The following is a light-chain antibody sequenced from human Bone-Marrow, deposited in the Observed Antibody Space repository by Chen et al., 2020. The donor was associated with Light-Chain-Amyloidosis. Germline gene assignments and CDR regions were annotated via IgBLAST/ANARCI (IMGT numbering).Light chain of an antibody. CDR3: ASRTNANALGGM. CDR1: CSEVDRSDS. J-gene: IGLJ3*02. Sequence: QSARIQPASVSGLPGRSIPISCPGICSEVDRSDSVSWYQHHSDKGPKLRIYDVSNRPSGISKRFSGPKSGNPAALTKSGLQDEDEADYYCASRTNANALGGMFGGGSNLTVL. V-gene: IGLV2-14*03. CDR2: DVS.